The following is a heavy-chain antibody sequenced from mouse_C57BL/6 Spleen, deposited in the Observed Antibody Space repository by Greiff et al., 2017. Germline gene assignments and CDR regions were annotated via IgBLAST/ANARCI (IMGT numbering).Heavy chain of an antibody. CDR3: ARNEGSNYDAMDY. CDR1: GFSLTSYG. Sequence: VKLMESGPGLVQPSQSLSITCTASGFSLTSYGVHWVRQSPGKGLEWLGVIWSGGSTDYNAAIISTLSISENNSRSQVFFKINSLQADDTAIYYCARNEGSNYDAMDYWGQGTSVTVSS. J-gene: IGHJ4*01. CDR2: IWSGGST. D-gene: IGHD1-1*01. V-gene: IGHV2-2*01.